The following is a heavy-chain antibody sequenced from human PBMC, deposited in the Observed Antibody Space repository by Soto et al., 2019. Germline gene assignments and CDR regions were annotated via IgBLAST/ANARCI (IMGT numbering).Heavy chain of an antibody. J-gene: IGHJ6*02. Sequence: VQLVVSGGGLVQPGGSLRLSCAASGFTFTSYDINWVRQATGQGLEWMGWMNPNSGNTGYAQKFQGRVTMTRNTSISTAYMELSSLRSEDTAVYYCARGAWGSGRTSRAYYYGMDVWGQGTTVTVSS. CDR3: ARGAWGSGRTSRAYYYGMDV. CDR1: GFTFTSYD. D-gene: IGHD3-10*01. CDR2: MNPNSGNT. V-gene: IGHV1-8*01.